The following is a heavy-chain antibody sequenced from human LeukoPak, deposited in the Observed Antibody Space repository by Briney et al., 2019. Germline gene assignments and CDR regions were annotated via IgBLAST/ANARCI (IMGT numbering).Heavy chain of an antibody. Sequence: SETLSLTCTVSGGSISSSSYYWGWIRQPPGKGLEWIGRIYYSGSTYYNPSLKSRVTISVDTSTNQFSLRLSSVTAADTAVYYCARQENDVLTGYYVNYWGQGTLVTVSS. CDR2: IYYSGST. V-gene: IGHV4-39*01. CDR3: ARQENDVLTGYYVNY. D-gene: IGHD3-9*01. J-gene: IGHJ4*02. CDR1: GGSISSSSYY.